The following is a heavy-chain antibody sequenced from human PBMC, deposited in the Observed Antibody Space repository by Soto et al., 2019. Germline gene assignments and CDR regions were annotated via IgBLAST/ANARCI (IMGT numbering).Heavy chain of an antibody. Sequence: QVPLVQSGAEVKKPGASVKVSCKASGYTFTSYGISWVRQAPGQGLEWMGWISAYNGNTNYAQKLQGRVTMTTDTSTSTAYMELRSLRSDDTAVYYCARGFRYYDILTGYYNSAPFDYWGQGTLVTVSS. J-gene: IGHJ4*02. CDR1: GYTFTSYG. D-gene: IGHD3-9*01. CDR2: ISAYNGNT. V-gene: IGHV1-18*01. CDR3: ARGFRYYDILTGYYNSAPFDY.